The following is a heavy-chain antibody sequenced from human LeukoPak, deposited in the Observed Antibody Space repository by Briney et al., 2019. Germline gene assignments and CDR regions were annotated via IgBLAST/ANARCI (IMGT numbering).Heavy chain of an antibody. Sequence: GGSLRLSCAASGFTFSNAWMSWVRQAPGKGLEWVGRIKSKTDGGTTDYAAPVKGRFTISRDDSKNTLYLQMNSLKTEDTAVYYCTTTTHNIVVVPAATFHFDYWGQGTLVTVSS. V-gene: IGHV3-15*01. CDR3: TTTTHNIVVVPAATFHFDY. CDR1: GFTFSNAW. D-gene: IGHD2-2*01. J-gene: IGHJ4*02. CDR2: IKSKTDGGTT.